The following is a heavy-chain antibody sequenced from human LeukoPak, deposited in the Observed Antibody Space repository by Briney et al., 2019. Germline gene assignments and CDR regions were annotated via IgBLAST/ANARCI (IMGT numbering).Heavy chain of an antibody. CDR2: INPSGGST. Sequence: ASVKVSCKASGYTFTSYYMHWVRQAPGQGLEWMGMINPSGGSTSYAQKFQGRVTMTRDTSTSTVYMELSSLRSEDTAVYYCAREYALRRNIVGASEDYWGQGTPVTVSS. CDR3: AREYALRRNIVGASEDY. V-gene: IGHV1-46*01. CDR1: GYTFTSYY. D-gene: IGHD1-26*01. J-gene: IGHJ4*02.